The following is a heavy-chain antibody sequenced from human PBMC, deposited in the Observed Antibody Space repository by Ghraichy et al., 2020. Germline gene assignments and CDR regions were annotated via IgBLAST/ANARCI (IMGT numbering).Heavy chain of an antibody. D-gene: IGHD2-2*01. J-gene: IGHJ6*02. CDR3: ARDRSRYCSSTSCSTRGRWYYGMDV. V-gene: IGHV3-48*02. CDR2: ISSSSSTI. CDR1: GFTFSSYS. Sequence: GGSLRLSCAASGFTFSSYSMNWVRQAPGKGLEWVSYISSSSSTIYYADSVKGRFTISRDNAKNSLYLQMNSLRDEDTAVYYCARDRSRYCSSTSCSTRGRWYYGMDVWGQGTTVTVSS.